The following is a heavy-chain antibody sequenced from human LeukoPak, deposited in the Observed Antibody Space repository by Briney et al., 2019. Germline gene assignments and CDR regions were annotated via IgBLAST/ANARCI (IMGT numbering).Heavy chain of an antibody. CDR1: GYSLSSGYY. CDR2: SYHSGRT. D-gene: IGHD5-12*01. Sequence: SETLSLTCTDSGYSLSSGYYWGRIRQPPGKGEGRIGSSYHSGRTYYNPYPKSRVTISEDSSKNQLPMQLNTVTAADTHVYYCARDSRGYVPNFDYWGQGTLVTVSS. CDR3: ARDSRGYVPNFDY. V-gene: IGHV4-38-2*02. J-gene: IGHJ4*02.